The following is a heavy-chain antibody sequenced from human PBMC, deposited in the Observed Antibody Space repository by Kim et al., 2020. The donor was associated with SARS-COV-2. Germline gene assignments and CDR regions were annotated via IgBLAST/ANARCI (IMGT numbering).Heavy chain of an antibody. J-gene: IGHJ6*02. CDR2: IWYDGSNK. Sequence: GGSLRLSCAASGFTFSSYGMHWVRQAPGKGLEWLAVIWYDGSNKYYADSVKGRFTISRDNSKNTLYLQMNSLRAEDTAVYYCAREQIGEFYGMDVWGQGT. D-gene: IGHD3-10*01. V-gene: IGHV3-33*01. CDR1: GFTFSSYG. CDR3: AREQIGEFYGMDV.